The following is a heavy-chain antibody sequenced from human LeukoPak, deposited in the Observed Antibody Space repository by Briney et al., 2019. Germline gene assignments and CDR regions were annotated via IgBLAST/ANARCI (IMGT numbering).Heavy chain of an antibody. V-gene: IGHV3-23*01. J-gene: IGHJ3*02. Sequence: GGSLRLSCAASGFSFSAYPMGWVRQAPGKGLQWLSGISASGDVTFHADRVKGRFAISRDNSKNTLYLQMIGLRAGDTAEYYCAKSLFTSATGEGRAFHIWGQGTMVTVSS. CDR2: ISASGDVT. D-gene: IGHD7-27*01. CDR3: AKSLFTSATGEGRAFHI. CDR1: GFSFSAYP.